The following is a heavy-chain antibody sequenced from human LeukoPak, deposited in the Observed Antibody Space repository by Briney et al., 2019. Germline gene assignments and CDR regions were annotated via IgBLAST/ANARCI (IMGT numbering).Heavy chain of an antibody. Sequence: RPGGSLRLSCAVSGFSVSSFGMSWIRQAPGKGLEWISAISLNGETTWYADSVKGRFTISRDNSKNTLYLQLTSLRAEDTAVYQCAQGFSSGWYPYWGQGSLVSVSS. D-gene: IGHD6-19*01. J-gene: IGHJ4*02. CDR3: AQGFSSGWYPY. CDR2: ISLNGETT. CDR1: GFSVSSFG. V-gene: IGHV3-23*01.